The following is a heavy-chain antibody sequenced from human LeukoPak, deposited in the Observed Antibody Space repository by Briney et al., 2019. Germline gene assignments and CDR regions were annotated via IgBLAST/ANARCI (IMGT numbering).Heavy chain of an antibody. D-gene: IGHD3-3*01. J-gene: IGHJ4*02. CDR1: GYTFTSYW. CDR2: IDPSDSYT. CDR3: ARHSHYDFWSGYLDY. V-gene: IGHV5-10-1*01. Sequence: GESLKISCKGSGYTFTSYWISCVRQMPGKGLERMGKIDPSDSYTSYSPSFKGHVTISADKSISASFLQWSSLKASDTAMYYCARHSHYDFWSGYLDYWGQGTLVTVSS.